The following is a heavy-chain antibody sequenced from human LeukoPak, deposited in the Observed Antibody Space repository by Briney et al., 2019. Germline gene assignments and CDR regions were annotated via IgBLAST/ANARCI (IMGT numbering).Heavy chain of an antibody. CDR2: IYYSGTT. J-gene: IGHJ4*02. CDR1: GGSINSYY. CDR3: ARGSSSSHHPALS. D-gene: IGHD6-13*01. V-gene: IGHV4-59*01. Sequence: SETLSLTCTVSGGSINSYYWSWIRQPPGKGLEWIGYIYYSGTTNYNPSLKSRVTISVDTSQNQFSLKLSSVTAADTAVYFCARGSSSSHHPALSWGQGTLVTVSS.